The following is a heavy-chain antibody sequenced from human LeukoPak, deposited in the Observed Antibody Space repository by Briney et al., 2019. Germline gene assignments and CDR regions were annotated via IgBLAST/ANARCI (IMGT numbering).Heavy chain of an antibody. CDR2: ISVRSNYI. CDR3: ARLRRNSDSSGYYYYYDY. V-gene: IGHV3-21*01. D-gene: IGHD3-22*01. Sequence: PGGSLRLSCVASGYTFSSFIINWVRQAPGKGLEWVSSISVRSNYIYYADSVRGRFSISRDDARNSLYLQMDSLRGDDTAVYYCARLRRNSDSSGYYYYYDYWGQGTLVTVSS. J-gene: IGHJ4*02. CDR1: GYTFSSFI.